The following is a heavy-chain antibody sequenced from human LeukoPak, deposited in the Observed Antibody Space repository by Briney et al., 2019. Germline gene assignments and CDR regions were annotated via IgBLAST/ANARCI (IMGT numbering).Heavy chain of an antibody. J-gene: IGHJ4*02. CDR3: ARETPSMYYDILTGYFDY. D-gene: IGHD3-9*01. CDR2: IIPILGIA. CDR1: GYTFTSYG. V-gene: IGHV1-69*04. Sequence: GASVKVSCKASGYTFTSYGISWVRQAPGQGLEWMGRIIPILGIANYAQKFQGRVTITADKSTSTAYMELSSLRSEDTAVYYCARETPSMYYDILTGYFDYWGQGTLVTVSS.